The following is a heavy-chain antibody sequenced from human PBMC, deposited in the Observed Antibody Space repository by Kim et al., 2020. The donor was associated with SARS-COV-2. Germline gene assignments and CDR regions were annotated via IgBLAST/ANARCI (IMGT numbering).Heavy chain of an antibody. Sequence: PSPKSRVTISVDTSKNQFSLKLSSVTAAETAVYYCARTGTTTYYYGMDVWGQGTTVTVSS. CDR3: ARTGTTTYYYGMDV. D-gene: IGHD1-7*01. V-gene: IGHV4-34*01. J-gene: IGHJ6*02.